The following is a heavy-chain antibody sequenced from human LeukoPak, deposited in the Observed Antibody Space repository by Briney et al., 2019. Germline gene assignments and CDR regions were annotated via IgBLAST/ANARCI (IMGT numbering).Heavy chain of an antibody. Sequence: SVKVSCKASGGTFSSYAISWVRQAPGQGLEWMGGIIPIFGTANYTQKFQGRVTITADESTSIAYMELSSLRSEDTAVYYCARTLTYGEYYYYYMDVWGKGTTVTVSS. J-gene: IGHJ6*03. CDR2: IIPIFGTA. D-gene: IGHD3-9*01. CDR3: ARTLTYGEYYYYYMDV. CDR1: GGTFSSYA. V-gene: IGHV1-69*13.